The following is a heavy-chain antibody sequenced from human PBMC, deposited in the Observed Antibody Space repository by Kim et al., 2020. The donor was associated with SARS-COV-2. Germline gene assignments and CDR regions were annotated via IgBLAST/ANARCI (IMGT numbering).Heavy chain of an antibody. Sequence: ASVKVSCKASGYTFTSYAMHWVRQAPGQRLEWMGWINAGNGNTKYSQKFQGRVTITRDTSASTAYMELSSLRSEDTAVYYCARAPFSYCSSTSCYGSYYGMDVWGQGTTVTVSS. CDR1: GYTFTSYA. CDR2: INAGNGNT. J-gene: IGHJ6*02. CDR3: ARAPFSYCSSTSCYGSYYGMDV. D-gene: IGHD2-2*01. V-gene: IGHV1-3*01.